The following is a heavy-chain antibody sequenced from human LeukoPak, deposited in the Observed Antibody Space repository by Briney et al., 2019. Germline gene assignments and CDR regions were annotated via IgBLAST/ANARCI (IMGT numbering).Heavy chain of an antibody. CDR3: ARGMGRGSYSAAYYFDY. D-gene: IGHD3-22*01. CDR1: AYTFTSYD. J-gene: IGHJ4*02. CDR2: MNPNSGNT. Sequence: GASVKVSCKASAYTFTSYDINWVRQAPGQGLQWMGWMNPNSGNTGYAQKFKGRVTITRNTSISTAYMELSSLRTEDTAVYYCARGMGRGSYSAAYYFDYWGQGTLVSVSS. V-gene: IGHV1-8*01.